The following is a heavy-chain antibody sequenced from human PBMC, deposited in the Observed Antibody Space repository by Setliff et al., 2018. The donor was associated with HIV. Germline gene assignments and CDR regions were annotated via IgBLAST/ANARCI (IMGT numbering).Heavy chain of an antibody. CDR1: GFTFKNAW. V-gene: IGHV3-15*05. J-gene: IGHJ3*01. CDR2: IKNKTDGGTA. D-gene: IGHD2-2*01. Sequence: PGGSLRLSCTTSGFTFKNAWMSWVRQAPGKGLAWVGRIKNKTDGGTADYAAPVKGRFTISRDDSKNTVYLQMDSLKSEDTAVYYCARILQVGSSTRYAFDVWGQGTVVTVSS. CDR3: ARILQVGSSTRYAFDV.